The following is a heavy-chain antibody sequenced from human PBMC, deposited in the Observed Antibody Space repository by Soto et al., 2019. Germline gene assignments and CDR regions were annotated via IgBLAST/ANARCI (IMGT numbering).Heavy chain of an antibody. D-gene: IGHD1-26*01. CDR1: GYSFTSYW. J-gene: IGHJ3*02. V-gene: IGHV5-51*01. CDR3: ARQGPTVVGAHDAFDI. CDR2: IYPGDSDT. Sequence: GESLKISCKGSGYSFTSYWIGWVRQMPGKGLEWMGIIYPGDSDTRYSPSFQGQVTISADKSISTAYLQWSSLKASDTAMYYCARQGPTVVGAHDAFDIWGQGTMVTVSS.